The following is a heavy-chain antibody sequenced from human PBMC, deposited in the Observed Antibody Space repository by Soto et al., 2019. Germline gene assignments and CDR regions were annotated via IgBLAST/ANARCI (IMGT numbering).Heavy chain of an antibody. J-gene: IGHJ6*02. CDR1: GFTFSSYA. CDR2: ISGSGGST. Sequence: PGGSLRLSCAASGFTFSSYAMSWVRQAPGKGLEWVSAISGSGGSTYYADSVKGRFTISRDNSKNTLYLQMNSLRAEDTAVYYCAKYTDYYGSGNYYYGMDVWGQGTTVTVSS. CDR3: AKYTDYYGSGNYYYGMDV. V-gene: IGHV3-23*01. D-gene: IGHD3-10*01.